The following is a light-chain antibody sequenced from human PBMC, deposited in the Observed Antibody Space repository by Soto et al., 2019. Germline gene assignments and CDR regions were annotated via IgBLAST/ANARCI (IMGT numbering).Light chain of an antibody. CDR2: GAS. CDR1: QSVSSSY. V-gene: IGKV3-20*01. J-gene: IGKJ3*01. Sequence: EIVLTPSPGTLSLSPGERATLSCRASQSVSSSYLAWYQQKPGQAPRLLIYGASSRATGIPDRFSGSGSGTDFTLTISRLEPEDFAVYYCQQYGSSLQAFGPGTKVDIK. CDR3: QQYGSSLQA.